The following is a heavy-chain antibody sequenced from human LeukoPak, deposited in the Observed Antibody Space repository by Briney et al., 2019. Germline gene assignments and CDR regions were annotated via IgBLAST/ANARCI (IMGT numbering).Heavy chain of an antibody. D-gene: IGHD1-1*01. CDR2: IKYDGSEK. CDR3: AGGQRSPDNSYYYYYGMDV. Sequence: GGSLRLSCAASGFTLTNYWMSWVRQAPGKGLEWVANIKYDGSEKYYVDSVKGRFTISRDIAKNSLFLQMNSLRAEDTAVYYCAGGQRSPDNSYYYYYGMDVWGQGTTVTVSS. CDR1: GFTLTNYW. V-gene: IGHV3-7*04. J-gene: IGHJ6*02.